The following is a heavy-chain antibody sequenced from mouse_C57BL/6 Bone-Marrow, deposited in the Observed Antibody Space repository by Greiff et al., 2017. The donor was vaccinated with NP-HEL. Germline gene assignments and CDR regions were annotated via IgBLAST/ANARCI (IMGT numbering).Heavy chain of an antibody. CDR2: IYPGSGSN. CDR1: GYTFTSYW. Sequence: QVQLQQPGAELVKPGASVTMSCKASGYTFTSYWITWVKQRPGQGLEWIGDIYPGSGSNNYNAKFKSKATRTVDTSSSTADMQLSSLTSEDSAVYYCANDGISDWYFDVWGTGTTVTVSS. V-gene: IGHV1-55*01. D-gene: IGHD1-1*01. CDR3: ANDGISDWYFDV. J-gene: IGHJ1*03.